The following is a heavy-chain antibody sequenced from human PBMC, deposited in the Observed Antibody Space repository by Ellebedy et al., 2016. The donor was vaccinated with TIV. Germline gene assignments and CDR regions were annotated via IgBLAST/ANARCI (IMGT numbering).Heavy chain of an antibody. CDR3: ASVGSGSYYYYYGMDV. V-gene: IGHV3-21*01. J-gene: IGHJ6*02. CDR2: ISSSSSYI. CDR1: GFTFSSYS. D-gene: IGHD1-26*01. Sequence: GESLKISCAASGFTFSSYSMNWVRQAPGKGLEWVSSISSSSSYIYYADSVKGRFTISRDNAENSLYLQMNSLRAEDTAVYYCASVGSGSYYYYYGMDVWGQGTTVTVSS.